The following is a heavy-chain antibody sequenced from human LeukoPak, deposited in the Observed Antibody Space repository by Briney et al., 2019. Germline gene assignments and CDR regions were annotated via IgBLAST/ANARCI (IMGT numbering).Heavy chain of an antibody. J-gene: IGHJ4*02. CDR2: INSDGSST. V-gene: IGHV3-74*01. Sequence: SGRSLRLSCAASGFTFSSYNMHWVRQAPGKGLVWVSRINSDGSSTSYADSVKGRFTISRDNAKNTLYLQMNSLRAEDTAVYYCAREEDTAMVTYYFDYWGQGTLVTVSS. D-gene: IGHD5-18*01. CDR3: AREEDTAMVTYYFDY. CDR1: GFTFSSYN.